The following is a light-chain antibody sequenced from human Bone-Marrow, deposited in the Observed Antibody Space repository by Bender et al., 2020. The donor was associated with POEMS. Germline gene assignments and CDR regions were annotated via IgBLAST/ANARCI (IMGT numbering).Light chain of an antibody. CDR3: QTWDSSTGMV. J-gene: IGLJ2*01. CDR1: KLGTKY. CDR2: QDT. V-gene: IGLV3-1*01. Sequence: SYELTQPPSVSVSPGQTASITCSGDKLGTKYTCWYQQRPGQSPVLVIYQDTKRPSGIPERFSGSNSGNAATLTISGTQAMDEADYYCQTWDSSTGMVFGGGTKLTVL.